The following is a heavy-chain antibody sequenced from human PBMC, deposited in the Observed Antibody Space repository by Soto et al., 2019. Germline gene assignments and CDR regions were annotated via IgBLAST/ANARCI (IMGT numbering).Heavy chain of an antibody. J-gene: IGHJ6*02. Sequence: QVQLVESGGGVVQPGRSLRLSCAASGFTFSSYGMHWVRQAPGKGLEWVAVISYDGSNKYYADSVKGRFTISRDNSKNTLYLQMNSLRAEDTAVYYCAKDSRREGAKPEAYYYYGMDVWGQGTTVTVSS. CDR1: GFTFSSYG. V-gene: IGHV3-30*18. CDR3: AKDSRREGAKPEAYYYYGMDV. CDR2: ISYDGSNK. D-gene: IGHD1-26*01.